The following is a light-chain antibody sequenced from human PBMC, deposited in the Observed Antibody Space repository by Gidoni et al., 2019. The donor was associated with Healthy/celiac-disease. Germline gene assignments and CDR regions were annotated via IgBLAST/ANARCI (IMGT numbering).Light chain of an antibody. J-gene: IGLJ1*01. CDR1: SLRSYY. V-gene: IGLV3-19*01. CDR2: GKN. Sequence: SELTQDPAVSVALGQTVRITCQGDSLRSYYASWYQQKPGQAPVLVIYGKNNRPSGIPDRFSGSSSGNTASLTITGAQAEDEADYYCNSRDSSGNHYVFGTGTKVTVL. CDR3: NSRDSSGNHYV.